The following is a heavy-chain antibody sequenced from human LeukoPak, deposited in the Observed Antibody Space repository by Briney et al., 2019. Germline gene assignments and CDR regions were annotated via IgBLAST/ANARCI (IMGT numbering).Heavy chain of an antibody. V-gene: IGHV3-21*04. D-gene: IGHD5-12*01. Sequence: GGSLGLPCAASGFTFSSYSMNWVRQAPGKGLEWVSSISSSSSYIYYADSVKGRFTISRDNAKNSLYLQMNSLRAEDTAVYYCAKGGGYSGYDFDYWGQGTLVTVSS. CDR2: ISSSSSYI. CDR1: GFTFSSYS. CDR3: AKGGGYSGYDFDY. J-gene: IGHJ4*02.